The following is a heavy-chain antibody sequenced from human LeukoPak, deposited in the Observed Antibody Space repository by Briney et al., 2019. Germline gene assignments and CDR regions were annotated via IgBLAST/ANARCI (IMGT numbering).Heavy chain of an antibody. D-gene: IGHD6-19*01. CDR2: IYYSGST. Sequence: PSQTLSLTCTVSGGSISSGDYYWSWIRQPPGTGLEWIGYIYYSGSTYYNPSLKSRVTISVDTSKNQFSLKLSSVTAADTAVYYCARPYSSDMNDAFDIWGQGTMVTVSS. V-gene: IGHV4-30-4*01. CDR1: GGSISSGDYY. CDR3: ARPYSSDMNDAFDI. J-gene: IGHJ3*02.